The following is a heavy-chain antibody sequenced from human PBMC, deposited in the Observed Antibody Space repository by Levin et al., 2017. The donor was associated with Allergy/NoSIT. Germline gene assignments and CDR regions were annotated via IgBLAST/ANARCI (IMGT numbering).Heavy chain of an antibody. D-gene: IGHD3-3*01. J-gene: IGHJ3*01. CDR3: AKKEWYNGFDV. CDR2: IYPDGIT. V-gene: IGHV3-53*01. CDR1: GFTIIGTY. Sequence: GGSLRLSCAVSGFTIIGTYMNWVRQAPGKGLEWVSVIYPDGITYYADSVKGRFTISRDDSKNMLYLQMNYLRAEDTAVYYCAKKEWYNGFDVWGQGTKVTVSS.